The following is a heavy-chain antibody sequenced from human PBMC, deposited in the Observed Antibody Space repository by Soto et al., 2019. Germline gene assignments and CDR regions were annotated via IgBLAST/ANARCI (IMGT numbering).Heavy chain of an antibody. CDR2: INHSGST. CDR1: GGSFSGYY. CDR3: ARVTKGSEAYYYYGMDV. D-gene: IGHD3-10*01. V-gene: IGHV4-34*01. J-gene: IGHJ6*02. Sequence: SETLSLTCAVYGGSFSGYYWSWIRQPPGKGLEWIGEINHSGSTNYNPSLKSRVTISVDTSKNQFSLKLSSVTAADTAVYYCARVTKGSEAYYYYGMDVWGQGTTVTVSS.